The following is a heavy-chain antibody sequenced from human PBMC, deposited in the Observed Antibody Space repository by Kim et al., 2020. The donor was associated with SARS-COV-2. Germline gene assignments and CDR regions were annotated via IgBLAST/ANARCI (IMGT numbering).Heavy chain of an antibody. Sequence: TYYADSVKGRFTISRDNSKNPLYLQMNSLRAEDTAVYYCAKSRIAARLGYWGQGTLVTVSS. CDR2: T. V-gene: IGHV3-23*01. D-gene: IGHD6-6*01. J-gene: IGHJ4*02. CDR3: AKSRIAARLGY.